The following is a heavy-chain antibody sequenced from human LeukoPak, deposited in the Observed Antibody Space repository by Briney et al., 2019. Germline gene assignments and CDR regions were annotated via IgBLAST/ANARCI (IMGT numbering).Heavy chain of an antibody. V-gene: IGHV4-34*01. CDR1: GGSFSGYY. Sequence: SETLSLTCAVYGGSFSGYYWSWIRQSPGKGLEWIGEINHSGSTNYNPSLKSRVTISVDTSKNQFSLKLSSVTAADTAVYYCARGHGIAVAGISDWFDPWGQGTLVTVSS. J-gene: IGHJ5*02. CDR3: ARGHGIAVAGISDWFDP. D-gene: IGHD6-19*01. CDR2: INHSGST.